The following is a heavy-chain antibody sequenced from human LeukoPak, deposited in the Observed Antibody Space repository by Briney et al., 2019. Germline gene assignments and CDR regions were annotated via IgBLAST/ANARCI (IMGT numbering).Heavy chain of an antibody. J-gene: IGHJ4*02. D-gene: IGHD1-26*01. Sequence: SGTLSLTCAVSGGSIMTTNWWSWVSQPPGKGLEWIGEVDLKGVTNYNPSLESRVSMSIDTSNNQMSLKLTSVTAADTAFYYCTRESGAFSPFGFWGQGTQVTLSS. V-gene: IGHV4-4*02. CDR2: VDLKGVT. CDR1: GGSIMTTNW. CDR3: TRESGAFSPFGF.